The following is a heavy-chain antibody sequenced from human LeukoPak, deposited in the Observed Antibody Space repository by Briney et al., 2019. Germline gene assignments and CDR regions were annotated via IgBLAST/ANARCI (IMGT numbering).Heavy chain of an antibody. J-gene: IGHJ4*02. CDR3: ARGLPRLWFGELLLYYFDY. CDR2: IYYSGST. V-gene: IGHV4-59*01. CDR1: GGSISSYY. D-gene: IGHD3-10*01. Sequence: SETLSLTCTVSGGSISSYYWSWIRQPPGKGLEWIGYIYYSGSTNYNPSLKSRVTISVDTSKNQFSLKLSSVTAADTAVYYCARGLPRLWFGELLLYYFDYWGQGTLVTVSS.